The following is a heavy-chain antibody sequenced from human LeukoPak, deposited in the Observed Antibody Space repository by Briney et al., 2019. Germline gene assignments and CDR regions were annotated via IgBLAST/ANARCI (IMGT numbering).Heavy chain of an antibody. J-gene: IGHJ4*02. CDR2: IYPGDSDT. V-gene: IGHV5-51*01. Sequence: GGSLQISCQGSGFIVTSYWMGWGRQVPGKGREWMVIIYPGDSDTRYSPSFQAQVTISADKSISTAYLQWSSLKASDTAMYYCARSVGSRFDYWGQGTLVTVSS. D-gene: IGHD1-26*01. CDR3: ARSVGSRFDY. CDR1: GFIVTSYW.